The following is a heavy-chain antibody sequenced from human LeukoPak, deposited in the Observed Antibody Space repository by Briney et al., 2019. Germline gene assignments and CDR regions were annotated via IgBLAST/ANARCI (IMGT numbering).Heavy chain of an antibody. CDR2: LNPTGGNT. CDR3: AQGAGGYDYWYFDL. Sequence: ASVKVSCKASGYTFTSYYMHWVRQAPGQGLEWMGILNPTGGNTSYAQKFQGRVTMTRDTSTSTVYMELSSLRSEDTAVYYCAQGAGGYDYWYFDLWGRGTLVTVSS. D-gene: IGHD5-12*01. J-gene: IGHJ2*01. V-gene: IGHV1-46*03. CDR1: GYTFTSYY.